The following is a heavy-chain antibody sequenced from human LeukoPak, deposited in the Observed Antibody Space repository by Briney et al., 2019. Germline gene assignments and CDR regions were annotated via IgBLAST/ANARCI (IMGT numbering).Heavy chain of an antibody. CDR3: AKDQATAMGLYYYYGMDV. CDR2: ISYDGSNK. V-gene: IGHV3-30*18. Sequence: GGSLRLSCAASGFTFSSYGMHWVRQAPGKGLEWVAVISYDGSNKYYADSVKGRFTISRDNSKNTLYLQMSSLRAEDTAVYYCAKDQATAMGLYYYYGMDVWGKGTTVTVSS. D-gene: IGHD5-18*01. J-gene: IGHJ6*04. CDR1: GFTFSSYG.